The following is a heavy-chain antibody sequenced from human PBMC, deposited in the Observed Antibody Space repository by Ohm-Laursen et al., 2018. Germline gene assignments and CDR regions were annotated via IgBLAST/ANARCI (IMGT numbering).Heavy chain of an antibody. V-gene: IGHV4-34*01. CDR3: AEGGVGASDFDY. J-gene: IGHJ4*02. D-gene: IGHD1-26*01. CDR1: GGSFSGYY. CDR2: INHSGST. Sequence: SETLSLTCAVYGGSFSGYYWSWIRQPPGKGLEWIGEINHSGSTNYNPSLKSRVTISVDTSKNQFPLKLSSVTAADTAVYYCAEGGVGASDFDYWGQGTLVTVSS.